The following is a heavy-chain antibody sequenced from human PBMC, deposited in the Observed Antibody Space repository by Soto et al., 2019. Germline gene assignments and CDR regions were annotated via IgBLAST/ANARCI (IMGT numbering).Heavy chain of an antibody. V-gene: IGHV3-23*01. CDR2: ISGSGGST. D-gene: IGHD3-3*01. J-gene: IGHJ4*02. Sequence: PGGSLRLSCAASGFTFSSYAMSWVRQAPGKGLEWVSAISGSGGSTYYADSVKGRFTISRDNPKNTLYLQMNSLRAEDTAVYYCAKNGALEIFGVVTYYFDYWGQGTLVTVSS. CDR3: AKNGALEIFGVVTYYFDY. CDR1: GFTFSSYA.